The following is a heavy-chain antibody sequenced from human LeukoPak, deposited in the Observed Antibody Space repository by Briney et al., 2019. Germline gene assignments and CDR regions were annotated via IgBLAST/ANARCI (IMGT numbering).Heavy chain of an antibody. J-gene: IGHJ4*02. CDR2: IRYAGSTR. CDR1: GFTFCELG. Sequence: PGGALRLSCAPSGFTFCELGVRWVPPAPGKGLGRVALIRYAGSTRSYADSVKGRFTISRDNSKNTLYLQMSGLRVDDTALYYCAAVDNRVGFDCWGQGTLVTVSS. V-gene: IGHV3-30*02. CDR3: AAVDNRVGFDC. D-gene: IGHD1-14*01.